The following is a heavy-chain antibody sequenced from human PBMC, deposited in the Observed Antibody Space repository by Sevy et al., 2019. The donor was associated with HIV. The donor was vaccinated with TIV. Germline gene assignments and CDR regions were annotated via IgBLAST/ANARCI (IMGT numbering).Heavy chain of an antibody. CDR2: IRYDGSNK. CDR3: AKPNDFWSCFNYYYYCMDV. CDR1: GFTFSSYG. Sequence: GGSLRLSCAASGFTFSSYGMHWVRQAPGKGLEWVAFIRYDGSNKYYADSVKGRFTISRDNSKNTLYLQMNSLRAEDTAVYDCAKPNDFWSCFNYYYYCMDVWGKGTTVTVS. J-gene: IGHJ6*03. D-gene: IGHD3-3*01. V-gene: IGHV3-30*02.